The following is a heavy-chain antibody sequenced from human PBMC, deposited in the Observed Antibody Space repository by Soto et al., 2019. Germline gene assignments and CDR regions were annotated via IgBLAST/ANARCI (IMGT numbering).Heavy chain of an antibody. D-gene: IGHD2-21*02. CDR2: IFYSGFT. J-gene: IGHJ4*02. Sequence: SETLSLTCTVSGGSVSSGNYYWSWIRQPPGKGLEWIGYIFYSGFTYNNPSLKSRVTMSVDTSKNQFSLNLTSVTVAVTAVYYCARVYCGGDCSSFDFWGQGTLVTVS. V-gene: IGHV4-30-4*01. CDR3: ARVYCGGDCSSFDF. CDR1: GGSVSSGNYY.